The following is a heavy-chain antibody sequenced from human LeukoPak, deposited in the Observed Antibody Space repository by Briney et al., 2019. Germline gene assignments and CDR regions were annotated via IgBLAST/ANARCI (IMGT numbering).Heavy chain of an antibody. J-gene: IGHJ4*02. CDR1: GYTFTSYG. CDR2: ISAYNGNT. D-gene: IGHD3-10*01. CDR3: ARTMVRGVTDD. Sequence: VASVKVSCKASGYTFTSYGISWVRQAPGQGLEGMGWISAYNGNTNYAQKLQGRVTMTTDTSTSTPYMELSGQRYNDTAVYYIARTMVRGVTDDWGQRALVTVSS. V-gene: IGHV1-18*01.